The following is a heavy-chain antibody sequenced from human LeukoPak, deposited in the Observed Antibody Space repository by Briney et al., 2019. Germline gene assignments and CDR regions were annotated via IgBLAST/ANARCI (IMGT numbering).Heavy chain of an antibody. Sequence: ASVKVSCKASGGTFSSYAISWVRQAPGQGLEWMGGIIPIFGTANYAQKFQGRVTITADESTSTAYMELSSLRSEDTAVYYCARNPAYSSSGRRLDYGAQGTLVTVSS. V-gene: IGHV1-69*13. J-gene: IGHJ4*02. CDR2: IIPIFGTA. CDR3: ARNPAYSSSGRRLDY. CDR1: GGTFSSYA. D-gene: IGHD6-13*01.